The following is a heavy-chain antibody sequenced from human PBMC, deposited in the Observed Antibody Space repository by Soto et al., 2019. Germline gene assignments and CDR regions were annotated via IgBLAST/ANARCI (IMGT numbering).Heavy chain of an antibody. V-gene: IGHV3-23*01. CDR1: GFTFSSYS. CDR3: ARDLRGPLAGTCYFDL. Sequence: EVQLLESGGGLVQPGGSLRLSCEASGFTFSSYSMGWVRQAPGRGLEWVSAIIASGITTYSAASVKGRFSISRDNSKNTLYLPMNSLGAEVTAIYYCARDLRGPLAGTCYFDLWGRGTLLTVSS. CDR2: IIASGITT. J-gene: IGHJ2*01. D-gene: IGHD3-10*01.